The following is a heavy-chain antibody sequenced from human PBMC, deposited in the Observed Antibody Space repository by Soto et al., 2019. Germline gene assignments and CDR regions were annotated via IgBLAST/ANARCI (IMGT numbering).Heavy chain of an antibody. V-gene: IGHV4-31*03. CDR3: AREPTDIVVVTANDAFDI. Sequence: QVQLQESGPGLVKPSQTLSLTCPVSGGSISSGGYSCRGLRQHPGKALEWIGYIYYRGSTYYNPSLKSRGTISVDTSKHQFSLKLSSVTDADTAVYYCAREPTDIVVVTANDAFDIWGQGTMVTVSS. D-gene: IGHD2-21*02. CDR2: IYYRGST. CDR1: GGSISSGGYS. J-gene: IGHJ3*02.